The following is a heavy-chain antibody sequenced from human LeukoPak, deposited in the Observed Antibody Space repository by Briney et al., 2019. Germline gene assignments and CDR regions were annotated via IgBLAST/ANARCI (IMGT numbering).Heavy chain of an antibody. CDR2: ISYEGSNK. V-gene: IGHV3-30*18. CDR3: AKELYYYDSSGYLVVSGMDV. J-gene: IGHJ6*02. Sequence: PGGSLRLSCAASGFTFSSYGMHWVRQAPGKGLEWVAVISYEGSNKYYADSVKGRFTISRDNSKNTLYLQMNSLRAEDTAVYYCAKELYYYDSSGYLVVSGMDVWGQGTTVTVSS. CDR1: GFTFSSYG. D-gene: IGHD3-22*01.